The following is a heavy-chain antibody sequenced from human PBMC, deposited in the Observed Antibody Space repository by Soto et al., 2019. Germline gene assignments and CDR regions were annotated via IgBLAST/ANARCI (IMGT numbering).Heavy chain of an antibody. V-gene: IGHV3-7*05. D-gene: IGHD3-3*01. Sequence: EVQLVESGGGLVQPGGSLRLSCAASGFTFSSYWMSWFRQAPGKGLEWVANIKQDGSEKYYVDSVKGRFTISRDNAKNSLYLQRNSRRAEDTAVYYCARDPGYYDFWSGYLPHGVHLDYWGQGTLVTVSS. CDR3: ARDPGYYDFWSGYLPHGVHLDY. CDR2: IKQDGSEK. CDR1: GFTFSSYW. J-gene: IGHJ4*02.